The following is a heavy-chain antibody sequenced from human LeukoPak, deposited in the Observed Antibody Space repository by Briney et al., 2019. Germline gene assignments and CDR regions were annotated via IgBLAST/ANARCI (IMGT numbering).Heavy chain of an antibody. CDR1: GFTFDDYA. Sequence: TGGSLRLSCAVSGFTFDDYAMHWVRHAPGKGLEWVSAISGSGGSTYYADSVKGRFTISRDNAKNSLYLQMNSLRAEDTAVYYCAELGITMIGGVWGKGTTVTISS. CDR2: ISGSGGST. CDR3: AELGITMIGGV. J-gene: IGHJ6*04. V-gene: IGHV3-23*01. D-gene: IGHD3-10*02.